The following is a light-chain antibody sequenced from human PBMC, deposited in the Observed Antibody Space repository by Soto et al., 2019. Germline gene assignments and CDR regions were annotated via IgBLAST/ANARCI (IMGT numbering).Light chain of an antibody. J-gene: IGLJ3*02. CDR2: GNG. CDR1: SSNIGAGYD. CDR3: QSYDNSLSAWV. Sequence: QSVLTQPPSVSGAPGQRVTISCTGSSSNIGAGYDVHWYQQLPETAPKLLIYGNGDRPSGVPDRFSGSKSGTSVSLAITGLQAEDEADYYGQSYDNSLSAWVFGGGTQLTVL. V-gene: IGLV1-40*01.